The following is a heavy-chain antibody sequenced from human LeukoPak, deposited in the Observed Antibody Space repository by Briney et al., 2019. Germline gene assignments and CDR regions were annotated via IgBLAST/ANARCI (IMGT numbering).Heavy chain of an antibody. CDR3: AGRVTGYSSGYVY. CDR1: GITFSNYA. D-gene: IGHD5-18*01. J-gene: IGHJ4*02. CDR2: ISGSAHKI. V-gene: IGHV3-23*01. Sequence: GGSLRLSCVASGITFSNYAVSWVRQAPEKGLDWVSVISGSAHKIRYADSVKGRFTISRDNSENIVYLQMNNLRAEDTAVYYCAGRVTGYSSGYVYWGQGTLVTVSP.